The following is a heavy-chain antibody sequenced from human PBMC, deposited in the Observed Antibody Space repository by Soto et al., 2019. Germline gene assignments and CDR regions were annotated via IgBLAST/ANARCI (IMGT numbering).Heavy chain of an antibody. CDR2: IIPIFGTA. Sequence: QVQLVQSGAEVKKPGSSVKVSCKASGGTFSSYAISWVRQAPGHGLEWMGGIIPIFGTANYAQKFQGRVTITADESTSTAYMELSSLRSEDTAVYYCARVPRSSYVPDYYYGMDVWGQGTTVTVSS. CDR3: ARVPRSSYVPDYYYGMDV. J-gene: IGHJ6*02. V-gene: IGHV1-69*01. D-gene: IGHD1-26*01. CDR1: GGTFSSYA.